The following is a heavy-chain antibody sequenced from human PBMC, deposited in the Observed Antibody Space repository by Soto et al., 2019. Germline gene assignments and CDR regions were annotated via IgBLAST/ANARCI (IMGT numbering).Heavy chain of an antibody. D-gene: IGHD6-6*01. CDR3: AKDIYSALSYYYYGMDV. V-gene: IGHV3-30*18. CDR2: ISYDGSNK. J-gene: IGHJ6*02. CDR1: GFTSSSYG. Sequence: PGGSLRLSCAASGFTSSSYGMHWVRQAPGKGLEWVAVISYDGSNKYYADSVKGRFTISRDNSKNTLYLQMNSLRAEDTAVYYCAKDIYSALSYYYYGMDVWGQGTTVTISS.